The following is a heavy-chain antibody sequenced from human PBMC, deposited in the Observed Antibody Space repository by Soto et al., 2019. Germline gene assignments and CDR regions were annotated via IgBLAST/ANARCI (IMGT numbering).Heavy chain of an antibody. J-gene: IGHJ6*02. CDR1: GGSFSGCY. CDR2: INHSGVT. V-gene: IGHV4-34*01. D-gene: IGHD6-19*01. Sequence: SETLSLTCAVYGGSFSGCYWSWIRQPPGKGLEWIGEINHSGVTNYKPSLKRRVTISVDTSKNQFSLQLKSVTAADTALYYCARFSGSYYYAMDVWGQGSTVT. CDR3: ARFSGSYYYAMDV.